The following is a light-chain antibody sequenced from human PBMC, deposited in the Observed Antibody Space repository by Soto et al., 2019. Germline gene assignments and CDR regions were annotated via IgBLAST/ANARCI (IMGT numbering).Light chain of an antibody. CDR1: SGSVSTIYY. J-gene: IGLJ1*01. Sequence: QTVVTQEPSFSVSPGGTVTLTCGFRSGSVSTIYYTSWYQQTPGQAPRTLIYSTSTRSSGVPDRFSGSILGNKAALTITGAKADHESDYYCVLYLGSGISVFGTGTKLTVL. V-gene: IGLV8-61*01. CDR3: VLYLGSGISV. CDR2: STS.